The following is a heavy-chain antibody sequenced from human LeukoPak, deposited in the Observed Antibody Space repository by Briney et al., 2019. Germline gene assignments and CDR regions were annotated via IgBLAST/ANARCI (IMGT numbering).Heavy chain of an antibody. CDR1: GGSISITRYY. Sequence: SETLSLTCTVSGGSISITRYYWVWIRQPPGEGLDWIGSVYYSGSTLYNASLKSRVTISVDTSKNQFSLKLSSVTAADTAVYYCARQSDYYDSGKEGYSDYWGQGTLVTVSS. CDR3: ARQSDYYDSGKEGYSDY. V-gene: IGHV4-39*01. D-gene: IGHD3-10*01. J-gene: IGHJ4*02. CDR2: VYYSGST.